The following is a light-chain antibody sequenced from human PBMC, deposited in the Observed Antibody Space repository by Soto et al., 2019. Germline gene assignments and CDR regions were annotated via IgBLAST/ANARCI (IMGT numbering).Light chain of an antibody. V-gene: IGKV3-11*01. CDR1: QSVSSY. CDR2: DAS. J-gene: IGKJ3*01. Sequence: EIVLTQSPAPLPLSPGERATLSCTAIQSVSSYLAWYQQKPGQAPGLLIYDASNRATGIPARFSGSGSGTDFALTISSLEPEDFAVYYCQQRSNWPPLFTFGPGTKVDIK. CDR3: QQRSNWPPLFT.